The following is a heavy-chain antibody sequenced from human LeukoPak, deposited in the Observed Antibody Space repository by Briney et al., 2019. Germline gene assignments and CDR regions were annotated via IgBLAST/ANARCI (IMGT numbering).Heavy chain of an antibody. CDR2: ISAYNGNT. J-gene: IGHJ6*02. CDR1: GYTFTSYG. Sequence: ASVKVSCKASGYTFTSYGISWVRQAPGQGLEWKGWISAYNGNTSYAQKLQGRVTMTTDTSTSTAYMELRSLRSDDTAVYYCARDTGTLIVVVPAWRYYYGMDVWGQGTTVTVSS. D-gene: IGHD2-2*01. CDR3: ARDTGTLIVVVPAWRYYYGMDV. V-gene: IGHV1-18*01.